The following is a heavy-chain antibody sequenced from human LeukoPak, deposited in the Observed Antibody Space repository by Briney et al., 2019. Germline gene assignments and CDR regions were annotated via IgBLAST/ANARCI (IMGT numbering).Heavy chain of an antibody. V-gene: IGHV3-7*01. D-gene: IGHD1-26*01. CDR1: GFTLSNYW. CDR2: IKQDGSEK. Sequence: GGSLRLSCAASGFTLSNYWMNWVRQAPGKGLEWVANIKQDGSEKYCVDSVKGRFTISRDNAKNSLYLQMNSLRAEDTAMYYCARVEVVGATGAFDIWGQGTMVTVSS. CDR3: ARVEVVGATGAFDI. J-gene: IGHJ3*02.